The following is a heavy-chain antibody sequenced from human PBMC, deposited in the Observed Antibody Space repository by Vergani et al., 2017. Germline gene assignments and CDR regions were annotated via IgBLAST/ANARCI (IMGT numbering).Heavy chain of an antibody. J-gene: IGHJ6*02. Sequence: VQLEESGGGVVQPGRSLRLSCAGSGFTLSSHAMHWVRQAPGKGLEWVSSISGNNDDVYYADSVKGRFTISRDNAKNSLYLDMSSLRAEDTAVYYCAREGYCCGGRCLPLYYYYYGMDVWGQGTTVSVSS. CDR1: GFTLSSHA. D-gene: IGHD2-15*01. CDR3: AREGYCCGGRCLPLYYYYYGMDV. CDR2: ISGNNDDV. V-gene: IGHV3-21*01.